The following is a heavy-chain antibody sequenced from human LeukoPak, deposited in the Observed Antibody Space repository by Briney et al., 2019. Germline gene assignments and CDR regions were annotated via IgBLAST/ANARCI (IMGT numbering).Heavy chain of an antibody. V-gene: IGHV4-59*01. Sequence: PSETLSLTCTVSGGSINNYYWSWIRQPPGKGLEWIGYMYYSGSTNYNPSLKSRVTISVDTSKNQFSLKLSSVTAADTAVYYCARDQGGDGYNCGFDYWGQGTLVTVSS. D-gene: IGHD5-24*01. CDR1: GGSINNYY. CDR3: ARDQGGDGYNCGFDY. J-gene: IGHJ4*02. CDR2: MYYSGST.